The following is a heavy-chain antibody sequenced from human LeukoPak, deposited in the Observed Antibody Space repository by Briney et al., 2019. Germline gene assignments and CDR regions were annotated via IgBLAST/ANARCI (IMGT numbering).Heavy chain of an antibody. D-gene: IGHD6-19*01. V-gene: IGHV4-59*01. CDR1: GGSISNYY. J-gene: IGHJ6*03. CDR3: ARAPGSAYYPYYYMDV. CDR2: IYYTGST. Sequence: SETLSLTCTVSGGSISNYYWSWIRQPPGKGLEWIGYIYYTGSTNYNPSLKSRVTISVDTSKNQFSLSLNSVTAADTAEYYCARAPGSAYYPYYYMDVWGKGTTVTVSS.